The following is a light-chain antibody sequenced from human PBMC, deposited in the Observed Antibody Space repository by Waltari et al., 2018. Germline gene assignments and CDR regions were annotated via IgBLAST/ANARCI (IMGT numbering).Light chain of an antibody. J-gene: IGKJ1*01. CDR3: QQSYSSPRT. Sequence: DIQMTQSPSSLSASVGDRVAVTCRANQSIASYLNWFQHKPGKAPNFLIYAASSLQSGVPSRFSGSGSGTDFTLTISSLQPEDFATYYCQQSYSSPRTFGQGTKVEIK. CDR2: AAS. CDR1: QSIASY. V-gene: IGKV1-39*01.